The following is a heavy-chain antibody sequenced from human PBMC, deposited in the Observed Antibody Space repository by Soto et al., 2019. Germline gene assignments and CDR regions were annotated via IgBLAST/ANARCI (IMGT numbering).Heavy chain of an antibody. CDR3: ARAVVLTFTICYDIDV. Sequence: QVQLVQSGAEVKTPGSSVKVSCKASGGTFSSYSINWVRQAPGQGLEWMGRLIPMFGTTDYAQRFQGRVTFTADESTSTAAMEVTNLSCEDTGVYYGARAVVLTFTICYDIDVWGQGTTVT. CDR2: LIPMFGTT. J-gene: IGHJ6*02. CDR1: GGTFSSYS. V-gene: IGHV1-69*18. D-gene: IGHD3-9*01.